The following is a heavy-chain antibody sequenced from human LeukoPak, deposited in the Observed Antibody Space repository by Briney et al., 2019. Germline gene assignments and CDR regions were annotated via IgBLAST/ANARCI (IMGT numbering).Heavy chain of an antibody. Sequence: PGGALRLSCEGPGFTFSKYGMDWVRQAPGKGVEGGASNSARGGSAVYGASVKGRFTISRVNAENTLYLQMNSLRADDTAIYYCVKDQRSGEYDYGWGPFDIWGQGTMVTVSS. CDR1: GFTFSKYG. D-gene: IGHD3-10*01. J-gene: IGHJ3*02. V-gene: IGHV3-23*01. CDR2: NSARGGSA. CDR3: VKDQRSGEYDYGWGPFDI.